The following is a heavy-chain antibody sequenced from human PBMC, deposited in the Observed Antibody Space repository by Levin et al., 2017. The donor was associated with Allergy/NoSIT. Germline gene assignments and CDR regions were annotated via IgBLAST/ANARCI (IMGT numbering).Heavy chain of an antibody. CDR2: INPNSGNT. V-gene: IGHV1-8*01. D-gene: IGHD3-3*01. CDR3: ARALRVPRSGSLYYYMDV. Sequence: ASVKVSCKSSGYTFISYDINWVRQANGQGLEWMGWINPNSGNTGYAQKFQGRVTMTRDTSIRTVYMELSSLRSDDTAVYSCARALRVPRSGSLYYYMDVWGEGTTVTVSS. CDR1: GYTFISYD. J-gene: IGHJ6*03.